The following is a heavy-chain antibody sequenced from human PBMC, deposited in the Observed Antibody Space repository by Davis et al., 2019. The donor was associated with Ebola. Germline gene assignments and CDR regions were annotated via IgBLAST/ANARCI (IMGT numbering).Heavy chain of an antibody. V-gene: IGHV3-7*03. CDR3: AKDKNYDFWSGYPHDAFDI. Sequence: GESLKISCAASGFTFSKYWMNWVRQAPGKGLEWVANIKQDGSEKYYVDSMKGRFSISRDNAKNSLELQMNSLRAEDTAIYYCAKDKNYDFWSGYPHDAFDIWGQGTMVTVSS. CDR2: IKQDGSEK. D-gene: IGHD3-3*01. CDR1: GFTFSKYW. J-gene: IGHJ3*02.